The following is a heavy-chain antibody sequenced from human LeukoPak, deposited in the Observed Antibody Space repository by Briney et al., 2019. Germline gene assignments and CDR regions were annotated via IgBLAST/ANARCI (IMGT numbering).Heavy chain of an antibody. V-gene: IGHV3-30*18. Sequence: GRSLRLSCAASGFTFSSYGMHWVRQAPGKGLEWVAVISYGGSNKYYADSVKGRFTISRDNSKNTLYLQMNSLRAEDTAVYYCAKDPGYSSSWYYFDYWGQGTLVTVSS. D-gene: IGHD6-13*01. CDR3: AKDPGYSSSWYYFDY. CDR2: ISYGGSNK. J-gene: IGHJ4*02. CDR1: GFTFSSYG.